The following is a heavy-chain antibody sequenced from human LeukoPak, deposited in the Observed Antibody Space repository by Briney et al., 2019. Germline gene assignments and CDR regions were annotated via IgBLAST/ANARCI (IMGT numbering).Heavy chain of an antibody. CDR3: AREGSSSWKNYYYYYMDV. J-gene: IGHJ6*03. CDR2: ISAYNGNT. D-gene: IGHD6-13*01. CDR1: GYTFTSYG. V-gene: IGHV1-18*01. Sequence: ASVKVSCKASGYTFTSYGISWVRQAPGQGLEWMGWISAYNGNTNYARKLQGRVTMTTDTSTSTAYMELRSLRSDDTAVCYCAREGSSSWKNYYYYYMDVWGKGTTVTVSS.